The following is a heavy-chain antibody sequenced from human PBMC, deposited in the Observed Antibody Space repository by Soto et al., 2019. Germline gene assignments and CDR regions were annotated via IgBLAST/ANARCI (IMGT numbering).Heavy chain of an antibody. CDR3: TRDLGYCSSTTCRRYDI. D-gene: IGHD2-2*01. CDR2: IRSKAYGGTI. Sequence: PGGSLRLCCTACGFTFGDYAMSWFRQAPGKGLEWVGFIRSKAYGGTIEYAASVKGRFTISRDDSKGIAYLQMNSLKTEDTAVYYCTRDLGYCSSTTCRRYDIWGQGTMVTVS. V-gene: IGHV3-49*03. J-gene: IGHJ3*02. CDR1: GFTFGDYA.